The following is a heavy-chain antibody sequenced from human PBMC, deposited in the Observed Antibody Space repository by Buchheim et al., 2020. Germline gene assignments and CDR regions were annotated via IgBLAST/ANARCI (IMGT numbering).Heavy chain of an antibody. Sequence: QVQLQESGPGLVKPSQTLSLTCTVPGGSISSGGYYWSWIRQHPGKGLDWIGYIYYSGCTYHNPSLKSRVTISVDTSKNQFSLKLSSVTAADTAVYYCAGDAGGSSGWPLCYYYYGMDVWGQGTT. J-gene: IGHJ6*02. CDR3: AGDAGGSSGWPLCYYYYGMDV. CDR2: IYYSGCT. CDR1: GGSISSGGYY. V-gene: IGHV4-31*03. D-gene: IGHD6-19*01.